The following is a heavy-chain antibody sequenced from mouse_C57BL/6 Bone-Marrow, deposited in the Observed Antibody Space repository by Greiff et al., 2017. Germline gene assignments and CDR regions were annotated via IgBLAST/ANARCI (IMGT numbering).Heavy chain of an antibody. CDR1: GYTFTSYW. J-gene: IGHJ1*03. V-gene: IGHV1-55*01. CDR2: IYPGSGST. Sequence: VQLQQSGAELVKPGASVKMSCKASGYTFTSYWITWVKQRPGQGLEWIGDIYPGSGSTNYNEKFKSKATLTVDTSSSTAYMQLSSRTSENSAVYYCARPYCSNYWYVDVWGTRTTVTVSS. D-gene: IGHD2-5*01. CDR3: ARPYCSNYWYVDV.